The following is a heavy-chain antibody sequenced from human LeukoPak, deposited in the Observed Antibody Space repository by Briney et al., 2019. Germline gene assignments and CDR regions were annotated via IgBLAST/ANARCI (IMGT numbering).Heavy chain of an antibody. CDR1: GYTFTSYY. J-gene: IGHJ4*02. D-gene: IGHD5-18*01. V-gene: IGHV1-46*01. CDR3: ATVDTAMVY. CDR2: INPSGGST. Sequence: ASVNVSCKASGYTFTSYYMHCVRQAPGQGLEWMGIINPSGGSTSYAQKFQGRVTMTRDTSTSTVYMDLSSLISEDTAVYYCATVDTAMVYWGQGTMVTVSS.